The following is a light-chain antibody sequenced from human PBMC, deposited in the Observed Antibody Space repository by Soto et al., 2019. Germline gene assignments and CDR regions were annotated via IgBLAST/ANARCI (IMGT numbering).Light chain of an antibody. J-gene: IGLJ1*01. CDR1: SIDVGSYNR. CDR3: SSYTSSRTYV. CDR2: EVS. Sequence: QSALTQPPSVSGSPGQSVTISCTGTSIDVGSYNRVSWYQQPPGTAPKLMIYEVSNRPSGVPDRFSGSKSGDTASLTISGLQAEDEADYYCSSYTSSRTYVFGTGTKVTVL. V-gene: IGLV2-18*02.